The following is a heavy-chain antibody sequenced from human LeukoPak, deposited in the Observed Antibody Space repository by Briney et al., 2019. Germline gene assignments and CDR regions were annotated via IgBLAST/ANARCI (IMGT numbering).Heavy chain of an antibody. Sequence: GESLRLSCAASGFTFSSYAMNWVRQAPGKGLERVSAISGSADRTYSADSVKGRFTIPRDNSKNTLYLQMNSLRAEDTAVYYCARDRTYDILTGAYYFDYWGQGTLVTVSS. CDR2: ISGSADRT. D-gene: IGHD3-9*01. J-gene: IGHJ4*02. CDR1: GFTFSSYA. V-gene: IGHV3-23*01. CDR3: ARDRTYDILTGAYYFDY.